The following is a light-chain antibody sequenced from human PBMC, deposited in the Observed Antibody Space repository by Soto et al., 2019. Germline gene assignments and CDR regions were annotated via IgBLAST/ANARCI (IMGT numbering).Light chain of an antibody. J-gene: IGKJ1*01. CDR2: GAS. CDR3: QQYLDWPRT. CDR1: QSVSSSY. V-gene: IGKV3-15*01. Sequence: EMVLTQSPGTLSLSPGERATLSCRASQSVSSSYLAWYQQKPGQAPRLLIYGASNRATGVPDRFSGSGSGTVFALTISSLQSDDFAVYYCQQYLDWPRTFGQGTKVDIK.